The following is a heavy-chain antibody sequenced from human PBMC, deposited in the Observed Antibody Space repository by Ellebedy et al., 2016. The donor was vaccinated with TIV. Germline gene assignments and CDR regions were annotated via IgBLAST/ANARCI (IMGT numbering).Heavy chain of an antibody. Sequence: GESLKISCAASGFTFSRHWMHWVRQAPGKGLVWVSRIDNDGSSTSYADSVKGRFTISRDNAKNTLYLQMNSLRAEDTAVYYCARGGGCGGGDCRAFDYWGQGSLVTVSP. CDR2: IDNDGSST. CDR3: ARGGGCGGGDCRAFDY. CDR1: GFTFSRHW. D-gene: IGHD2-21*02. V-gene: IGHV3-74*01. J-gene: IGHJ4*02.